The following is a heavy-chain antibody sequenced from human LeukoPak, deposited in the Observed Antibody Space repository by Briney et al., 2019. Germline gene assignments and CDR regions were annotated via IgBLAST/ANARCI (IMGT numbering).Heavy chain of an antibody. J-gene: IGHJ5*02. D-gene: IGHD1-26*01. Sequence: GGSLRLSCAASGFTFSDYYMSWIRQAPGKGLEWVSYISVRGDTYYADSVKGRFTNSRDNSKNRLHLQMISLRAEDTAVYYCAKDFFLVGTNSGSYYTDDLWGEGTLVTVSS. CDR1: GFTFSDYY. V-gene: IGHV3-23*01. CDR3: AKDFFLVGTNSGSYYTDDL. CDR2: ISVRGDT.